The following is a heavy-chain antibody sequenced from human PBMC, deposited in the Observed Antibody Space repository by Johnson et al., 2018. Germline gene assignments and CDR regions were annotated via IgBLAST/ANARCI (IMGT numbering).Heavy chain of an antibody. J-gene: IGHJ1*01. CDR3: ARDSDYDVWSDYYGYFY. Sequence: VQLVESGGGLVQPGGSXRLSCAASGFSFSSYCMNWVRQAPGKGLEWVSYICRSSSKIYYADSGKGRFTIPRDNAKNAMYLQMNSLRDEDSAVYYCARDSDYDVWSDYYGYFYWGQGTLVIVSS. CDR1: GFSFSSYC. CDR2: ICRSSSKI. V-gene: IGHV3-48*02. D-gene: IGHD3-3*01.